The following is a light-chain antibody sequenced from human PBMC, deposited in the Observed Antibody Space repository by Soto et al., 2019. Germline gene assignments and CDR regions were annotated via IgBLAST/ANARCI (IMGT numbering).Light chain of an antibody. CDR3: QQYGNSPQT. Sequence: EIVMTQSPATLSVSPGERATLSCRASQSVSSNLAWYQQKPGQAPRLLIYGASTRDTGIPARFSGSGSGTDFTLTISRLEPEDFAVYYCQQYGNSPQTFGQGTKVDIK. J-gene: IGKJ1*01. CDR2: GAS. CDR1: QSVSSN. V-gene: IGKV3-15*01.